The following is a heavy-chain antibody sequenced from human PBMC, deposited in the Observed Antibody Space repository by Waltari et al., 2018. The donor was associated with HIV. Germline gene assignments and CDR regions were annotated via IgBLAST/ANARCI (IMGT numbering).Heavy chain of an antibody. CDR3: ARTPYYYDSSGYYYDY. CDR1: GYTFTGYY. V-gene: IGHV1-2*02. D-gene: IGHD3-22*01. CDR2: INPNSGGT. Sequence: QVQLVRSGAEVKKPGAPVKVSCKASGYTFTGYYLHWVRPAPGQGLEWMGWINPNSGGTNYAQKFQGRVTMTRDTSISTAYMELSRLRSDDTAVYYCARTPYYYDSSGYYYDYWGQGTLVTVSS. J-gene: IGHJ4*02.